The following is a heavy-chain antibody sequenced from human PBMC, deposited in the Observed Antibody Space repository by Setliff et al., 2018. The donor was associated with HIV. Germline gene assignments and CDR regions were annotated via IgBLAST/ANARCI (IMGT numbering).Heavy chain of an antibody. V-gene: IGHV3-49*04. CDR1: GFTFGDYA. D-gene: IGHD2-15*01. J-gene: IGHJ4*02. Sequence: GGSLRLSCTASGFTFGDYAMNWVRQAPGKGLEWVGFIRTKAYGGTTEYAASVKGRFTISRDDSKSVAYLQINSLKTGDTAMYYCTRHLGYCSGDTCYSYSYDSRGPWYLDYWGQGTLVTVSS. CDR3: TRHLGYCSGDTCYSYSYDSRGPWYLDY. CDR2: IRTKAYGGTT.